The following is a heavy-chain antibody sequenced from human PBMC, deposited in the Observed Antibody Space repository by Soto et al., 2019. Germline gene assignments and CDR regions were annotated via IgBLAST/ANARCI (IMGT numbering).Heavy chain of an antibody. V-gene: IGHV4-61*01. D-gene: IGHD3-22*01. CDR2: IYYSGST. CDR1: GGSVSSGSYY. J-gene: IGHJ3*02. Sequence: QVQLQESGPGLVKPSETLSLTCTVSGGSVSSGSYYWSWIRQPPGKGLEWIGYIYYSGSTYYNPSLKSRVTISVDTSKNQFSLKLSSVTAADTAVYYCARSYYYDSSGYYGAFDIWGQGTMVTVSS. CDR3: ARSYYYDSSGYYGAFDI.